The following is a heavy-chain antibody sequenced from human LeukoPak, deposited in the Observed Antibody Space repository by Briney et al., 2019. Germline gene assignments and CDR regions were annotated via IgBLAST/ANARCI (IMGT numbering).Heavy chain of an antibody. CDR3: AREDCSSTSCYTSLDY. CDR2: IYHSGST. Sequence: PSETLSLTCAVSGGSISSSNWWSWVRQPPGKGLEWIGEIYHSGSTNYNPSLKSRVTISVDKSKNQFSLKLSSVTAADTAVYYCAREDCSSTSCYTSLDYWGQGTLVTVSS. V-gene: IGHV4-4*02. D-gene: IGHD2-2*02. J-gene: IGHJ4*02. CDR1: GGSISSSNW.